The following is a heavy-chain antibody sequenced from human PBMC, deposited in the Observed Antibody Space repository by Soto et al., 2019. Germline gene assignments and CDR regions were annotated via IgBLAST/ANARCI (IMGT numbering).Heavy chain of an antibody. Sequence: EVQLVESGGGLVQPGGSLRLSCSASGFSFSPYILNWVRQAPGKGLEWVSSITSSSTYIYYADSVRGRFTISRDNAKNLLSLQMNSLRAEDSAVYYCATGGDSSGFQSYSYYGMDVWGQGTTVTVSS. J-gene: IGHJ6*02. V-gene: IGHV3-21*01. CDR1: GFSFSPYI. D-gene: IGHD3-22*01. CDR3: ATGGDSSGFQSYSYYGMDV. CDR2: ITSSSTYI.